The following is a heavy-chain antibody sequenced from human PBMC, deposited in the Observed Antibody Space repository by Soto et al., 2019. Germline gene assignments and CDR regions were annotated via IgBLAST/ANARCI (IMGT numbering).Heavy chain of an antibody. CDR3: ARDVGPDYYDSSGPLTPYYYYYGMDV. CDR2: IITIFGTA. CDR1: GGTFSSYA. Sequence: SVKVSCKASGGTFSSYAISWVRQAPGQGLEWMGGIITIFGTANYAQKFQGRVTITADESTSTAYMELSSLRSEDTAVYYCARDVGPDYYDSSGPLTPYYYYYGMDVWGQGTTVTVSS. V-gene: IGHV1-69*13. J-gene: IGHJ6*02. D-gene: IGHD3-22*01.